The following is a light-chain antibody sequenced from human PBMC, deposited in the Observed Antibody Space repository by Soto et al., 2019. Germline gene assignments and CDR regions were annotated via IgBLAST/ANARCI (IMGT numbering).Light chain of an antibody. V-gene: IGLV1-40*01. CDR3: QSYDSSLSVVV. CDR1: SFNIGAGYN. Sequence: QTVVTQPPSVSGAPGQRATISCTGSSFNIGAGYNVHWYQQLPGTAPKLLIYGNNNRPSGVPDRFSGSKSGTSASLAITGLQAEDEADYYCQSYDSSLSVVVFGGGTKLTVL. J-gene: IGLJ2*01. CDR2: GNN.